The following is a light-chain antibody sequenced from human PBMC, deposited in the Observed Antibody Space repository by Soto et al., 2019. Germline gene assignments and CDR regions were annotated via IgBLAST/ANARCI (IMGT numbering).Light chain of an antibody. Sequence: QAVVTQPPSVSGARGQRVTISCTGSSSNIGAGYDVHWYQQLPGTATKLLIYGNSNRPSGVPDRYSGSKSGTSASLAITGLQAEDEADYYCQSYDSSLSGSVFGGVTSLTVL. CDR2: GNS. CDR3: QSYDSSLSGSV. J-gene: IGLJ3*02. V-gene: IGLV1-40*01. CDR1: SSNIGAGYD.